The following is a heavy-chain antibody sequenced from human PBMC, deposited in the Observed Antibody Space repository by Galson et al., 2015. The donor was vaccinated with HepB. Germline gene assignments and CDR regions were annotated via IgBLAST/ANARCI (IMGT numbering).Heavy chain of an antibody. D-gene: IGHD4-11*01. V-gene: IGHV1-69*02. J-gene: IGHJ6*02. CDR2: IIPILGIA. Sequence: SVKVSCKASGGTFSSYTISWVRQAPGQGLEWMGRIIPILGIANYAQKFQGRVTITADKSTSTAYMELSSLRSEDTAVYYCARGVMTTGYYYYYGMDVWGQGTTVTVSS. CDR1: GGTFSSYT. CDR3: ARGVMTTGYYYYYGMDV.